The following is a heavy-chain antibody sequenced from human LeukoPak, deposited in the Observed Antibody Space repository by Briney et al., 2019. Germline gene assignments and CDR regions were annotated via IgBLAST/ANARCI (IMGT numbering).Heavy chain of an antibody. V-gene: IGHV1-2*02. CDR1: GYTFSGYY. D-gene: IGHD6-19*01. J-gene: IGHJ6*02. CDR2: INPNSGGA. Sequence: EASVKVSCKASGYTFSGYYMHWLRQTPGQGLEWMGWINPNSGGASYAQKFQGRVTMTRDTSISTAYMELSRPRSDDTAVYYCASRAVAGTYYYYYGMDVWGQGTTVTVSS. CDR3: ASRAVAGTYYYYYGMDV.